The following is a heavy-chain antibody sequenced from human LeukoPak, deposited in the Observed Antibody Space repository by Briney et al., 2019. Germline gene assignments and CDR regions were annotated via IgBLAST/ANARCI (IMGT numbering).Heavy chain of an antibody. CDR3: ARMRITMINDAFDI. CDR1: GGSFSGYY. Sequence: SETLSLTCAVYGGSFSGYYWSWIRQPPGKGLEWIGEINHSGSTNYNPSLKSRVTMSVDTSKNQFSLKLSSVTAADTAVYYCARMRITMINDAFDIWGQGTMVTVSS. D-gene: IGHD3-22*01. CDR2: INHSGST. J-gene: IGHJ3*02. V-gene: IGHV4-34*01.